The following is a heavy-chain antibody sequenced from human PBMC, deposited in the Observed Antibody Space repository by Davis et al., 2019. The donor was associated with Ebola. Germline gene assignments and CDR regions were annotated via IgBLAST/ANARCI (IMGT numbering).Heavy chain of an antibody. CDR3: ARVDGILWFGELSTSPYGMDV. CDR2: MNPNSGNT. D-gene: IGHD3-10*01. V-gene: IGHV1-8*01. J-gene: IGHJ6*02. Sequence: ASVKVSCKASGYTFTTYDINWVRQATGQGLEWMGWMNPNSGNTGYAQNFQGRVTMTKNTSISTAYMELSSLTSDDTAVYYCARVDGILWFGELSTSPYGMDVWGQGTTVTVSS. CDR1: GYTFTTYD.